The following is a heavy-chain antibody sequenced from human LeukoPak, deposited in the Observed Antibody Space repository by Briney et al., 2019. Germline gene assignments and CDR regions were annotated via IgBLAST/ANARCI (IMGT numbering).Heavy chain of an antibody. V-gene: IGHV3-23*01. CDR3: AKDPYTAMAPYYFDY. D-gene: IGHD5-18*01. CDR1: GFTFSSYA. J-gene: IGHJ4*02. CDR2: ISGSGGST. Sequence: GGSLRLSCAASGFTFSSYAMSWVRQAPGKGLEWVSAISGSGGSTYYADSVKGRFTISRDNSRNTLYLQMNSLRAEDTAVYYCAKDPYTAMAPYYFDYWGQGTLVTVSS.